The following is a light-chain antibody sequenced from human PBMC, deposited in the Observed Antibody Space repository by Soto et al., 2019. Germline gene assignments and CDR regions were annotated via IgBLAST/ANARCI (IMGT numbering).Light chain of an antibody. CDR3: QHFGSSPPVI. CDR2: GAS. V-gene: IGKV3-20*01. CDR1: QTTSPKY. Sequence: EIELTQSPGTLSLSTGESATLSCRVSQTTSPKYVAWYQQRRGLAPRLLVYGASKRAAGIPDRFRGSGSGSEFSLTISGLEPEDLAVYFCQHFGSSPPVIFGQGTRLEIK. J-gene: IGKJ5*01.